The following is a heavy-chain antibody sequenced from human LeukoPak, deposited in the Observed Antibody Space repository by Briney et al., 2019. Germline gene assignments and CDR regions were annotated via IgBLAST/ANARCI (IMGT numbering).Heavy chain of an antibody. J-gene: IGHJ5*02. V-gene: IGHV4-38-2*02. D-gene: IGHD1-26*01. Sequence: SETLSLTCTVSGYSISSGYYWGWIRQPPGKGLEWIGSIYHSGSTYYNPSLKSRVTISVDTSKNQFSLKLSSVTAADTAVYYCARGGLLWFDLWGQGTLVTVSS. CDR1: GYSISSGYY. CDR3: ARGGLLWFDL. CDR2: IYHSGST.